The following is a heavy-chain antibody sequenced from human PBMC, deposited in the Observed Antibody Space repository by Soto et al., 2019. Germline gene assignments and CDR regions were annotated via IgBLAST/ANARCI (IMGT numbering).Heavy chain of an antibody. D-gene: IGHD2-15*01. CDR3: ARAIGLLPPYYYYYGMDV. CDR1: GGSFSGYY. J-gene: IGHJ6*02. CDR2: INHSGST. Sequence: PSETLSLTCAVYGGSFSGYYWSWIRQPPGKGLEWIGEINHSGSTNYNPSLKSRVTISVDTSKNQFSLKLSSVTAADTAVYYCARAIGLLPPYYYYYGMDVWGQGTTVTVSS. V-gene: IGHV4-34*01.